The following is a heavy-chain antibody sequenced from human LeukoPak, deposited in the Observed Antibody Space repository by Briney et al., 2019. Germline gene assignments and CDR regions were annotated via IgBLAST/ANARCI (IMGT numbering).Heavy chain of an antibody. D-gene: IGHD4-17*01. J-gene: IGHJ4*02. CDR2: INPSGGGT. CDR1: GYTFTSYY. Sequence: ASVKVACKAFGYTFTSYYIYWVRQAPGQGLEWMGKINPSGGGTTYAQKFQGRVTMTRDMSTSTVYMYLSSLRSDDTAVYYCAREYGDYDPADYWGQGTLVTVSS. CDR3: AREYGDYDPADY. V-gene: IGHV1-46*01.